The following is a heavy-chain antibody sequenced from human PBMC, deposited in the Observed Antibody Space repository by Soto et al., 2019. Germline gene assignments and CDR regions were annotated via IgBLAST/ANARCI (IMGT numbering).Heavy chain of an antibody. Sequence: QVQLVESGGGVVQPGRSLRLSCAASGFTFSSYGMHWVRQAPGKGLEWVAVISYDGSNKYYADSVKGRFTISRDNSKNTLYLQMNSLRAEDTAVYYCAKIRYDSSAGDYWGQGTPVTVSS. D-gene: IGHD3-22*01. V-gene: IGHV3-30*18. CDR2: ISYDGSNK. CDR3: AKIRYDSSAGDY. J-gene: IGHJ4*02. CDR1: GFTFSSYG.